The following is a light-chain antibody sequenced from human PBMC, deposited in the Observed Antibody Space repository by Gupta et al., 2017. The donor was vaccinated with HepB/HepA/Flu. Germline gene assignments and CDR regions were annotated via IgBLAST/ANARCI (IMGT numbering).Light chain of an antibody. Sequence: QSALTQPASVSGSPVQSITISCPGTSSDVGSYNLVCWYQQHPGKAPKLMIYEVSGRPSGVSNRFSVSKSGTTASLTISVLQADDDADYYCSSYAGSSNLVFGGGTKLTVL. V-gene: IGLV2-23*02. CDR1: SSDVGSYNL. CDR3: SSYAGSSNLV. CDR2: EVS. J-gene: IGLJ2*01.